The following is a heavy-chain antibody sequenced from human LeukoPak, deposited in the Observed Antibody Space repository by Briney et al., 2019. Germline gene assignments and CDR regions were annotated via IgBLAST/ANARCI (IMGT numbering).Heavy chain of an antibody. J-gene: IGHJ4*02. CDR1: GFTFDDYG. D-gene: IGHD3-3*01. V-gene: IGHV3-20*04. CDR3: ARGGITIFGVAIPNFDY. Sequence: GGSLRLSCAASGFTFDDYGMSWVRQAPGKGLEWVSGINWSGGSTSYADSVRGRFTISRDNAKNSLYLQMNSLRAEDTALYYCARGGITIFGVAIPNFDYWGQGTLVTVSS. CDR2: INWSGGST.